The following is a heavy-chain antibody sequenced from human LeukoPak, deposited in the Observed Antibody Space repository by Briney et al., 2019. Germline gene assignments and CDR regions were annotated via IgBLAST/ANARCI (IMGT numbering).Heavy chain of an antibody. D-gene: IGHD5-12*01. V-gene: IGHV1-69*01. Sequence: GASVKVSCKASGGTFSSYAISWVRQAPGQGLEWMGGIIPIFGTANYAQKFQGRVTITADESTSTAYMELSSLRSEDTAVYYCATVTQGVIVATIHDAPNDAFDIWGQGTMVTVSS. J-gene: IGHJ3*02. CDR3: ATVTQGVIVATIHDAPNDAFDI. CDR1: GGTFSSYA. CDR2: IIPIFGTA.